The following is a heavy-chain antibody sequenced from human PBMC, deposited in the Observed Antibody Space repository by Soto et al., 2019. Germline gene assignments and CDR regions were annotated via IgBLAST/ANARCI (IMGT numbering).Heavy chain of an antibody. CDR1: GFTFSSYA. CDR3: AKDVKYGSGSYYYYYGMDV. Sequence: EVQLLESGGGLVQPGGSLRLSCAASGFTFSSYAMSWVRQAPGKGLEWVSAISGSGGSTYYADSVKGRFTISRDNSKNTLYLQLNSLRAEDTAVYYCAKDVKYGSGSYYYYYGMDVWGQGTTDTVSS. CDR2: ISGSGGST. D-gene: IGHD3-10*01. V-gene: IGHV3-23*01. J-gene: IGHJ6*02.